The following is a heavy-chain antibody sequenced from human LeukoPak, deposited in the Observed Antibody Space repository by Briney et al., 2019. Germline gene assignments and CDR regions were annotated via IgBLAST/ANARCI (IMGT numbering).Heavy chain of an antibody. D-gene: IGHD3-10*01. CDR2: MNPNSGNT. J-gene: IGHJ5*02. CDR3: ARTMVRGVIISSSWYGLFDP. CDR1: GYTFTSYD. V-gene: IGHV1-8*01. Sequence: ASVKVSCKASGYTFTSYDINWVRQATGQGLEWMGWMNPNSGNTGYAQKFQGRVTMTRNTSISTAYMELSSLRSEDTAVYYCARTMVRGVIISSSWYGLFDPWGQGTLVTVSS.